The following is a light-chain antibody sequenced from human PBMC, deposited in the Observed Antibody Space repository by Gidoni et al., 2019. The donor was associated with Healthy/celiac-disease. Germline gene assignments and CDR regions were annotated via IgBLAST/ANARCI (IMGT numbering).Light chain of an antibody. J-gene: IGKJ4*01. CDR2: DAS. Sequence: EIVLTQSPATLSLSPGERATFSCRASQSVSSYLAWYQQKPGKAPRLIIYDASNSATGIPASFSGSGSGTELTLTISSLEPEDFAVYYCQQRSNWPPGITFGGGTKVEIK. V-gene: IGKV3-11*01. CDR1: QSVSSY. CDR3: QQRSNWPPGIT.